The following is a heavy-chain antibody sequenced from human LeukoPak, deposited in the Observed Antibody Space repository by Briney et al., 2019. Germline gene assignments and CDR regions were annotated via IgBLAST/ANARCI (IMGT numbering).Heavy chain of an antibody. V-gene: IGHV3-73*01. Sequence: GGSLRLSCAASGFTFSGSAMHWVRQASGKGLEWVGRIRSKANSYATAYAASVKGRFTISRDDPKNTAYLQMNSLKTEDTAVYYCTGQYSSGWYYFDYWGQGTLVTVSS. CDR3: TGQYSSGWYYFDY. CDR2: IRSKANSYAT. J-gene: IGHJ4*02. CDR1: GFTFSGSA. D-gene: IGHD6-19*01.